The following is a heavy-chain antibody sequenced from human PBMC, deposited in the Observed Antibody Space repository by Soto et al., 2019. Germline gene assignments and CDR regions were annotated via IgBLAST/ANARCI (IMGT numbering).Heavy chain of an antibody. D-gene: IGHD6-19*01. CDR3: ARMYNSGYYRPEGDYYFYGLDV. CDR1: GASIRDYY. Sequence: QVQLQESCPGLVKPSETLSVTCSVSGASIRDYYWSWIRQPAGKGLELIGRIYTSGNTKYNPSLKSRPTMSTDTSVNQFSLTLRSVTAADTAIYFCARMYNSGYYRPEGDYYFYGLDVWGQGTTVTVSS. CDR2: IYTSGNT. V-gene: IGHV4-4*07. J-gene: IGHJ6*02.